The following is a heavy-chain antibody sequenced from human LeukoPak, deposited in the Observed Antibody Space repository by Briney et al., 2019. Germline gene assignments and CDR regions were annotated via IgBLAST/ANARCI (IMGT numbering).Heavy chain of an antibody. CDR3: ARSPSRYYFDY. CDR2: IIPIFGTA. J-gene: IGHJ4*02. D-gene: IGHD4-17*01. Sequence: ASVKVSCKASGGTFSSYAISWVRQAPGQGLEWMGGIIPIFGTANYAQKFQGRVTITADESTSTAYMELSSLRSEDTAVYYCARSPSRYYFDYWGQGTLATVSS. V-gene: IGHV1-69*13. CDR1: GGTFSSYA.